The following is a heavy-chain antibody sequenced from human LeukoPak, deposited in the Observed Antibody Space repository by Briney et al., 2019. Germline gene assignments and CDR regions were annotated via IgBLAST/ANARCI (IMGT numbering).Heavy chain of an antibody. V-gene: IGHV1-58*02. D-gene: IGHD4-23*01. CDR2: IIVGGGRT. CDR1: GFTFSRSA. CDR3: ARVTTVVTPGYFDY. Sequence: SVKVSCKTSGFTFSRSAIQWVRQARGQGLEWMGWIIVGGGRTNYAQKFQGRVTITRDMSTSTAYMELNSLRSEDTAVYYCARVTTVVTPGYFDYWGQGTLVTVSS. J-gene: IGHJ4*02.